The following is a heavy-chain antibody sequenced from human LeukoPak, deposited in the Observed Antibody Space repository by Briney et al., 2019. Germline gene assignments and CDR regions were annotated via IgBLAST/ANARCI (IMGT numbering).Heavy chain of an antibody. D-gene: IGHD4-17*01. CDR2: ISYDGSNK. CDR1: GFTFSSYG. CDR3: AKDRGNGDYVLDI. Sequence: PGGSLRLSCAASGFTFSSYGMHWVRQAPGKGLEWVAVISYDGSNKYYADSVKGRFTISRDNSKNTLYLQMNSLRAEDTAVYYCAKDRGNGDYVLDIWGQGTMVTVSS. J-gene: IGHJ3*02. V-gene: IGHV3-30*18.